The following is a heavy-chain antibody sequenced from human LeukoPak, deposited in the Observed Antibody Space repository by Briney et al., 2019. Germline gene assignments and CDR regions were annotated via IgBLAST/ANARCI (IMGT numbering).Heavy chain of an antibody. Sequence: GASVKVSRKASGYTFTSYGISWVRQAPGQGLEWMGWISGYNGNTNYAQKLQGRVAMTTDTSTSTAYMELRSLRSDDTAVYYCARHDSSGPYNAFDIWGQGTMVTVSS. CDR3: ARHDSSGPYNAFDI. V-gene: IGHV1-18*01. J-gene: IGHJ3*02. CDR2: ISGYNGNT. D-gene: IGHD3-22*01. CDR1: GYTFTSYG.